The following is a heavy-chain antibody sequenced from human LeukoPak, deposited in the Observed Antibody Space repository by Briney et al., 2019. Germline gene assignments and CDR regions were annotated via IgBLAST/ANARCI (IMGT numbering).Heavy chain of an antibody. J-gene: IGHJ4*02. CDR3: ARVGYSSGWYFDY. V-gene: IGHV3-21*01. CDR2: ISSTSSYI. CDR1: AFTFSSYE. D-gene: IGHD6-19*01. Sequence: GGSLRLSCVASAFTFSSYEMNWVRQAPGKGLEWVSSISSTSSYIYYADSVKGRFTISRDNAQKSLYLQMNSLRAEDTAVYYCARVGYSSGWYFDYWGQGTLVTVSS.